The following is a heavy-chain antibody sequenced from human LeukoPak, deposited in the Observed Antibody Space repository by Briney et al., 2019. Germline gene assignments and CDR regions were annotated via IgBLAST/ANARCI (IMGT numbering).Heavy chain of an antibody. V-gene: IGHV3-74*01. D-gene: IGHD6-13*01. CDR2: IGTDGSST. CDR1: GFTFRSYW. CDR3: ARDPSSWNGFFDS. J-gene: IGHJ4*02. Sequence: GGSLRLSCEASGFTFRSYWMHWVRQAPGKGLMWVSRIGTDGSSTNYADSVKGRFTISRDNARNTVYLQMNSLRADDTAVYYCARDPSSWNGFFDSWGQGTLVTVSS.